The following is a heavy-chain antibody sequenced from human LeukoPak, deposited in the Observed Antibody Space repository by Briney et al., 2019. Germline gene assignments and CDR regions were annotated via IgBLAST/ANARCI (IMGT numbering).Heavy chain of an antibody. CDR2: IDWDDDK. Sequence: SGPTLVNPTQTLTLTCTFSGFSLSTSGMCVSWIRQPPGKALECLAHIDWDDDKYYSTSLKTRLTISKDTSKNQLVLTMTNMDPVDTATYYCARIVRDYYDSSGYYYVDYWGQGTLVTVSS. CDR3: ARIVRDYYDSSGYYYVDY. CDR1: GFSLSTSGMC. J-gene: IGHJ4*02. D-gene: IGHD3-22*01. V-gene: IGHV2-70*01.